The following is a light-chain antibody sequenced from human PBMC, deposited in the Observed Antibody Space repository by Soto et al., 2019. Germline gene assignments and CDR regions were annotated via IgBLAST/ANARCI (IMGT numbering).Light chain of an antibody. CDR1: QSVSSK. J-gene: IGKJ3*01. Sequence: EIVMTQSPATLSVSPGERATLSCRASQSVSSKLAWFQQKPGQAPSLLIYGVSTRATGVPVRFSGSGSGTEFTLTINSLQSEDFAVYYCQQRSNWPSGFTFGPGTKVDIK. V-gene: IGKV3-15*01. CDR3: QQRSNWPSGFT. CDR2: GVS.